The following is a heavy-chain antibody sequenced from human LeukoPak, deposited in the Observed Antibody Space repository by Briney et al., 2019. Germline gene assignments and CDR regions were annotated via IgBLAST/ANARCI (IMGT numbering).Heavy chain of an antibody. Sequence: DPGGSLRLSCAASGFTFSNAWMSWVRQAPGKGLEWVSAISVGGRSTYYADSVKGRFTLSRDNSKNTLYLQMNSLRAEDSAVYYCAKEAEGELYWGGYFEYWGQGTLVTVSS. CDR1: GFTFSNAW. J-gene: IGHJ4*02. V-gene: IGHV3-23*01. CDR3: AKEAEGELYWGGYFEY. D-gene: IGHD2-21*01. CDR2: ISVGGRST.